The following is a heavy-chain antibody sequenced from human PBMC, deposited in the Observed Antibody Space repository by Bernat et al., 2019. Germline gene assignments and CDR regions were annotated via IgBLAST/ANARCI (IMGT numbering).Heavy chain of an antibody. Sequence: EVQLLESGGGLVQPGGSLRLSCAASGFTFSSYAMSWVRQAPGKGLEWVSAISAGGTGIYYADSVQGRFTISRDNSKNTLYLQMNSLRAEDTALYYCAKEGVVTVASVRSLYYFDYWGQGTLVTVSS. CDR2: ISAGGTGI. J-gene: IGHJ4*02. CDR1: GFTFSSYA. D-gene: IGHD5-12*01. V-gene: IGHV3-23*01. CDR3: AKEGVVTVASVRSLYYFDY.